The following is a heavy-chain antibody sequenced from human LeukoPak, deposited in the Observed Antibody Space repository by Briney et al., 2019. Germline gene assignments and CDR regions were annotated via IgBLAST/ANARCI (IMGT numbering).Heavy chain of an antibody. CDR3: ARDSKAAAALGDY. Sequence: GASVKVSCKASGYTFTIYYIHWVRQAPGQGLEWMGSIYPNSGGANFAQNFQGRVTLTRDTSSSTAYLELTRLRSDDTAVYYCARDSKAAAALGDYWGQGTLVTVSS. V-gene: IGHV1-2*02. CDR1: GYTFTIYY. D-gene: IGHD6-13*01. J-gene: IGHJ4*02. CDR2: IYPNSGGA.